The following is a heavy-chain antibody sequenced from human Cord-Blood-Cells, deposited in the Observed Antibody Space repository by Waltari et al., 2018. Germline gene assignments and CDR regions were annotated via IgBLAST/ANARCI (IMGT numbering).Heavy chain of an antibody. CDR1: GGSFSGYY. D-gene: IGHD4-17*01. CDR3: ARVPNPHPHYGGDY. J-gene: IGHJ4*02. CDR2: INHRGST. V-gene: IGHV4-34*01. Sequence: QVQLQQWGAGLLKPSETLSLTCAVYGGSFSGYYWSWIRQPPGKGLEWIGEINHRGSTNYNPPLKSRVTISVDTSKNQFSLKLSSVTAADTAVYYCARVPNPHPHYGGDYWGQGTLVTVSS.